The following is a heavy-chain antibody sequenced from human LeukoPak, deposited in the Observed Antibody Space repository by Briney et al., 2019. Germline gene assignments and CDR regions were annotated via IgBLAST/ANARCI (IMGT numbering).Heavy chain of an antibody. Sequence: GGSLRLSCAASGFTFSSYAMSWVRQAPGKGLEWVSAISGSGGSTYYADSVKGRFTISRDNSKNTLYLQMNSLRAEDTAVYYCAKDPDVVGATTPDYWGQGTLVTVSS. CDR1: GFTFSSYA. V-gene: IGHV3-23*01. D-gene: IGHD1-26*01. CDR2: ISGSGGST. CDR3: AKDPDVVGATTPDY. J-gene: IGHJ4*02.